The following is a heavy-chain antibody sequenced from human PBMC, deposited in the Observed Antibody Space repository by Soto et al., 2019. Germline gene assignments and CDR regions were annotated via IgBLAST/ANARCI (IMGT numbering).Heavy chain of an antibody. CDR1: GDSVSSHSGA. CDR2: TYYRVTWSN. D-gene: IGHD5-12*01. Sequence: PSQTLSLTCAISGDSVSSHSGAWKWLRQSPSRGLEWLGRTYYRVTWSNDYAASVKSRIIINPDTSKNQFSLQLNSVTPEDTAVYYCARESRPLVAAPNWYFDLWGRGTLVTVSS. CDR3: ARESRPLVAAPNWYFDL. J-gene: IGHJ2*01. V-gene: IGHV6-1*01.